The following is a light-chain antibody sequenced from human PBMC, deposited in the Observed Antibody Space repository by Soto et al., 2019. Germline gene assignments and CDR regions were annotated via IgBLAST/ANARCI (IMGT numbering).Light chain of an antibody. CDR1: QNINNW. Sequence: DIQMTQSPSTLSASVGDRVTITCRASQNINNWLAWYQLKPGTAPKLLIYKASNLESGVPSRFSGSGSGTEFTLSISSLQPDDFAAYFCQQYDRLFTFCPGTKVEIK. J-gene: IGKJ3*01. CDR2: KAS. CDR3: QQYDRLFT. V-gene: IGKV1-5*03.